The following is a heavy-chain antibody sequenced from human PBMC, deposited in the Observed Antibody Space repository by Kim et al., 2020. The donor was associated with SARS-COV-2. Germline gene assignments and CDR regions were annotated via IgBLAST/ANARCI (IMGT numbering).Heavy chain of an antibody. J-gene: IGHJ6*02. CDR3: ARHPVLYDFWSHEPGYYYGVDV. CDR2: IYYSGST. CDR1: GGSISSYY. V-gene: IGHV4-59*08. Sequence: SETLSLTCTVSGGSISSYYWSWIRQPPGKGLEWIGYIYYSGSTNYNPSLKSRVTISVDTSKNQFSLKLSSVTAADTAVYYCARHPVLYDFWSHEPGYYYGVDVWGQGTTVTVSS. D-gene: IGHD3-3*01.